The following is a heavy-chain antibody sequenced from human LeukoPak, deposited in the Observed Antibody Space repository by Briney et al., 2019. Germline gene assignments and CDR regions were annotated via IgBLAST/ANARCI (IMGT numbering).Heavy chain of an antibody. D-gene: IGHD1-26*01. CDR1: GFTFSSYS. CDR3: AREGYSGSSDAFDI. J-gene: IGHJ3*02. Sequence: GGSLRLSCTASGFTFSSYSMNWVRQAPGKGLEWVSSISSSSSYIYYADSVKGRFTISRDNAKNSLYLQMNSLRAEDTAVYYCAREGYSGSSDAFDIWGQGTMVTVSS. V-gene: IGHV3-21*01. CDR2: ISSSSSYI.